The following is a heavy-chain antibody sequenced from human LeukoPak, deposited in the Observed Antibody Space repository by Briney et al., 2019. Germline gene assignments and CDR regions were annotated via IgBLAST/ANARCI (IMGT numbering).Heavy chain of an antibody. D-gene: IGHD6-19*01. Sequence: GGSLRLSCAASGFTFSSYWMSWVRQAPGKGLEWVANIKQDGSEKYYVDSVKGRFTISRDNAKNSLYLQMNSLRAEDTAVYYCARAGSGPTSGYYYFDYWGQGTLVTVSS. CDR2: IKQDGSEK. CDR3: ARAGSGPTSGYYYFDY. J-gene: IGHJ4*02. CDR1: GFTFSSYW. V-gene: IGHV3-7*01.